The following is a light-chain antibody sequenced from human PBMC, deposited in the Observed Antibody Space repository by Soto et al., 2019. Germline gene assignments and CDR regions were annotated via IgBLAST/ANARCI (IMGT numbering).Light chain of an antibody. J-gene: IGKJ1*01. CDR1: QSISSW. CDR2: KAS. CDR3: QQYDTYPWT. V-gene: IGKV1-5*03. Sequence: DIQITQSPSTLSASVGDRVTITCRASQSISSWLAWYQQKPGKAPKLLIYKASSLQSGVPSSFSGSGSVTEFTLTISSLQPDDFATYYCQQYDTYPWTFGQGTKVEVK.